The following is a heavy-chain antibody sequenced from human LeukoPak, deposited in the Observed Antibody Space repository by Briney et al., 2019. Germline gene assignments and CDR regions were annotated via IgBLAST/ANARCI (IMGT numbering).Heavy chain of an antibody. Sequence: GGSLRLSCAASGFTFSSYSMSWVRQAPGKGLEWVSYISSSSSTIYYADSVKGRFTISRDNAKNSLYLQMNSLRAEDTAVYYCAGRYGGNSADNWFDPWGQGTLVTVSS. CDR3: AGRYGGNSADNWFDP. CDR2: ISSSSSTI. CDR1: GFTFSSYS. J-gene: IGHJ5*02. V-gene: IGHV3-48*04. D-gene: IGHD4-23*01.